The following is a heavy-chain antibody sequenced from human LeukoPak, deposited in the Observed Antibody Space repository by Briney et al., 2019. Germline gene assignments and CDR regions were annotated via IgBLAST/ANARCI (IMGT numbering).Heavy chain of an antibody. CDR2: IAYDGNSK. D-gene: IGHD3-22*01. V-gene: IGHV3-30-3*01. CDR3: AKGDYYYDSSGYYYLSGAFDI. J-gene: IGHJ3*02. CDR1: GFTFSSYA. Sequence: GRSLRLSCAASGFTFSSYAMHWVRRAPGKGLEWVAVIAYDGNSKYYADSVQGRFTISRDNSKNTLYLQMNSQRAEDTAVYYCAKGDYYYDSSGYYYLSGAFDIWGQGTMVTVSS.